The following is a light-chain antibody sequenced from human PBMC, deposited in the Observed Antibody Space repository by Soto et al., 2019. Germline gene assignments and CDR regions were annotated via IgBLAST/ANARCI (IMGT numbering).Light chain of an antibody. CDR3: QQYGRSPPFT. V-gene: IGKV3-20*01. CDR1: QSVSSTY. J-gene: IGKJ2*01. CDR2: GAS. Sequence: EIVLTQSPGTLSLSPGERATLSCRASQSVSSTYIAWYQQNPGQAPRLLIHGASSRATGIPDRFSGSGSGTDFTLTISRLEPEDFAVYFCQQYGRSPPFTFGQGTKVEIK.